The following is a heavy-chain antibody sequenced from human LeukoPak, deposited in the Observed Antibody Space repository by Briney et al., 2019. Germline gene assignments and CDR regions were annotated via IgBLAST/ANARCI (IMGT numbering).Heavy chain of an antibody. D-gene: IGHD3-22*01. CDR1: GFTFSSYG. Sequence: GGSLRLSCAASGFTFSSYGMHWVRQAPGKGLEWVAFIRYDGSNKYYADPVKGRFTISRDNSKNTLYLQMSSLRAEDTAVYYCAKGPITMIVVVMTYFDYWGQGTLVTVSS. CDR3: AKGPITMIVVVMTYFDY. V-gene: IGHV3-30*02. J-gene: IGHJ4*02. CDR2: IRYDGSNK.